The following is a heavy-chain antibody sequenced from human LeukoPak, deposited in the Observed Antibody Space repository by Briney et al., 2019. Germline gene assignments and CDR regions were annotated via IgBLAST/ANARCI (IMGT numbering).Heavy chain of an antibody. CDR1: EFTFNTYS. D-gene: IGHD1-26*01. J-gene: IGHJ4*02. V-gene: IGHV3-30*03. CDR3: ARSWKLLQNFDS. Sequence: PGGSLRLSCAASEFTFNTYSMNWVRQAPGKGLEWVAVISYDGSDKFYADSVKGRFTISRDNSKNTLYLQMNNLRDEDTAVYFCARSWKLLQNFDSWGQGTLVTVSS. CDR2: ISYDGSDK.